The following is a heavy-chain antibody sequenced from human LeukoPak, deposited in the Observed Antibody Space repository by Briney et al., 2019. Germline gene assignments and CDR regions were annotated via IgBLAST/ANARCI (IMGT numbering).Heavy chain of an antibody. V-gene: IGHV3-7*01. CDR1: GFTFSSYW. J-gene: IGHJ3*02. CDR3: AKVRKKVVGAADAFDI. CDR2: IKQDGSEK. Sequence: GGSLRLSCAASGFTFSSYWMSWVRQAPGKGLEWVANIKQDGSEKYYVDSVKGRFTISRDNAKNSLYLQMNSLRAEDTAVYYCAKVRKKVVGAADAFDIWGQGTMVTVSS. D-gene: IGHD1-26*01.